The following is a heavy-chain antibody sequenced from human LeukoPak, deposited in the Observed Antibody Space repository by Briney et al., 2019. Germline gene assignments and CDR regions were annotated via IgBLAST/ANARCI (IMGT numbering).Heavy chain of an antibody. CDR1: GGSISSYY. Sequence: SETLSLTCTVSGGSISSYYWSWIRQPPGKGLEWIGYIYYSGSTNYNPSLKSRVTISVDTSKNQFSLKLSSVTAADTAVYYCARDRRVYTVAGPWYFDLWGRGTLVTVPS. D-gene: IGHD6-19*01. CDR3: ARDRRVYTVAGPWYFDL. V-gene: IGHV4-59*01. J-gene: IGHJ2*01. CDR2: IYYSGST.